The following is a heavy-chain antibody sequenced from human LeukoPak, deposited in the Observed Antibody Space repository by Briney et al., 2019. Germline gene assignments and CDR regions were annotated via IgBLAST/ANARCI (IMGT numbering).Heavy chain of an antibody. CDR1: GFTFSSYG. Sequence: PEGSLRLSCAASGFTFSSYGMHWVRQAPGKGLEWVSSISSSSVYIYYADSVKGRFTISRDNAKDLLYLQMNSLSADDTAVYYCARETVSTTAAFDYWGQGTLVTVSS. CDR3: ARETVSTTAAFDY. V-gene: IGHV3-21*01. J-gene: IGHJ4*02. D-gene: IGHD4-17*01. CDR2: ISSSSVYI.